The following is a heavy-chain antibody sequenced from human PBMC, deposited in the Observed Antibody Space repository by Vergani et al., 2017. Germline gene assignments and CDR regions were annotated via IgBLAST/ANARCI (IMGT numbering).Heavy chain of an antibody. V-gene: IGHV4-39*02. CDR3: AREEFDYGGKGYFDL. CDR2: IYYSGST. Sequence: QLQLQESGPGLVKPSETLSLTCTVSGGSISSSSYYWGWIRQPPGKGLEWIGSIYYSGSTYYNPSLKSRVTISVDTSKNQFSLKLSSVTAADTAVYYCAREEFDYGGKGYFDLWGRGTLITVSS. J-gene: IGHJ2*01. CDR1: GGSISSSSYY. D-gene: IGHD4-23*01.